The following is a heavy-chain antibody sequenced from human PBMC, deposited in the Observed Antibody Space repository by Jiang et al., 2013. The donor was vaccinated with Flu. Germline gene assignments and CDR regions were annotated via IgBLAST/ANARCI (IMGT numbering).Heavy chain of an antibody. CDR3: ARDRGNAREFDY. Sequence: TISRDNAKNSLYLQMNSLRAEDTAVYYCARDRGNAREFDYWGQGTLVTVSS. D-gene: IGHD3-10*01. V-gene: IGHV3-11*06. J-gene: IGHJ4*02.